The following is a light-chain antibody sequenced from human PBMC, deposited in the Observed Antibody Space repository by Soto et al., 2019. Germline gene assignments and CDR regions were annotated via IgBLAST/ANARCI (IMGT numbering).Light chain of an antibody. Sequence: EIVLTQSPATLSLSPGERATLSCRASQSIGTYLAWYQHIPGQAPRLLIYDASNRATDIPARFSGSGSGTDFTLTISSPGPEDFAVYYCQQRYNWPNTFGQGTKLEIK. V-gene: IGKV3-11*01. CDR3: QQRYNWPNT. J-gene: IGKJ2*01. CDR2: DAS. CDR1: QSIGTY.